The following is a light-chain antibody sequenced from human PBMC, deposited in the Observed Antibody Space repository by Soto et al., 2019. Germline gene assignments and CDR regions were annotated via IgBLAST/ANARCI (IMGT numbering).Light chain of an antibody. Sequence: IQMTQTPSTLSASVGDRVTIACRASQTVSPWLAWYQQKPGKAPTLLIYDVSNLQSGVPSRFSGSGSGTEFPLTISSLQPDDFATYSCQQYNTYTHTFGQGTKREIK. V-gene: IGKV1-5*01. CDR2: DVS. CDR3: QQYNTYTHT. J-gene: IGKJ2*01. CDR1: QTVSPW.